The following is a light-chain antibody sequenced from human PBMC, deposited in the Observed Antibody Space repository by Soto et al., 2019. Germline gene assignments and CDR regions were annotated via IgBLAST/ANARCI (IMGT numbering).Light chain of an antibody. CDR2: EVN. J-gene: IGLJ1*01. Sequence: QSVLTQPPSASGSPGQSVAISCTGTSSDVGGYNYVSWYQQHPGKAPKLMIYEVNKRPSGVPGRFSGSKSGNTASLTVPGLQAEDEADYYCSSYAGSSNVFGTGTKVTIL. V-gene: IGLV2-8*01. CDR1: SSDVGGYNY. CDR3: SSYAGSSNV.